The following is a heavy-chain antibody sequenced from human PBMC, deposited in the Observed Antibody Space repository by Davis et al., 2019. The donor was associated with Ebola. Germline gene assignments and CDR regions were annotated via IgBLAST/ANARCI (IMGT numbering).Heavy chain of an antibody. CDR3: AGGRGQQLVYVYYYYGMDV. V-gene: IGHV4-34*01. CDR1: GGSFSVYY. J-gene: IGHJ6*04. CDR2: INHSGST. Sequence: SQTLSLTCAVYGGSFSVYYWSWIRQPPGKGLEWIGEINHSGSTNYNPSLQSRVTISVDTSKNQFSLKLSSVTAADTAVYYCAGGRGQQLVYVYYYYGMDVWGKGTTVTVSS. D-gene: IGHD6-13*01.